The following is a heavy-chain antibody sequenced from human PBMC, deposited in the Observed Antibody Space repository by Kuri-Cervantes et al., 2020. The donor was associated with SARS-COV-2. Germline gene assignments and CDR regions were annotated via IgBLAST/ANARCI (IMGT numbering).Heavy chain of an antibody. CDR3: ARGSSTGNYWYDY. V-gene: IGHV5-51*01. Sequence: GGSLRFSCKGSGYSFTSYWIGWVRQMPGKGLGWMGIIYPGDSDTRYSPSFQGQVTISADKSISTAYLQWSSLKASDTAMYYCARGSSTGNYWYDYWGQGTLVTVSS. CDR2: IYPGDSDT. D-gene: IGHD1-1*01. CDR1: GYSFTSYW. J-gene: IGHJ4*02.